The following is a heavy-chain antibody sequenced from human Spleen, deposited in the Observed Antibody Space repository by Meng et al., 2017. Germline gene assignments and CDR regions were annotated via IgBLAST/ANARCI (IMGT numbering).Heavy chain of an antibody. Sequence: GESLKISCAASGFTVSHNYMNWVRQAPGKGLEWVSTISGSGGSTYHADSVKGRFTISRDNSKNTLYQQMNSLRAEDTAVFYCAKHPYWGQGTLVTVSS. CDR2: ISGSGGST. J-gene: IGHJ4*02. V-gene: IGHV3-23*01. CDR3: AKHPY. CDR1: GFTVSHNY.